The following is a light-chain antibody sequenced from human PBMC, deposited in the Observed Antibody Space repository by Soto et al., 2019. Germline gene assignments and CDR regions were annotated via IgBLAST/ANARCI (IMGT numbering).Light chain of an antibody. CDR1: QGIRRY. V-gene: IGKV1-9*01. J-gene: IGKJ5*01. CDR3: QQLDSMPIT. Sequence: DIHLTHSPSSLSVSPFYTFAMTFRSSQGIRRYLAWYQQKPGEAPKLLISIASILQSGVPSRFSGSGSRTDFVLTISSLQPEDSATYYCQQLDSMPITFGQGTRLEIK. CDR2: IAS.